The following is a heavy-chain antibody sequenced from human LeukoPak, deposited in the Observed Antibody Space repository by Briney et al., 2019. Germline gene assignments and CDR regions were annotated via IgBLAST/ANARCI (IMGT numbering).Heavy chain of an antibody. CDR2: IYHSGST. CDR1: GGSISSGGYS. CDR3: ARGLHYDYVWGSYRYGSTYYLDY. J-gene: IGHJ4*02. V-gene: IGHV4-30-2*01. Sequence: SQTLSLTCAVSGGSISSGGYSWSWIRQPPGKGLEWIVYIYHSGSTYYNPSLKSRVTISVYRSKDQFSLKLSSVTAADTAVYYCARGLHYDYVWGSYRYGSTYYLDYWGQGTLVTVSS. D-gene: IGHD3-16*02.